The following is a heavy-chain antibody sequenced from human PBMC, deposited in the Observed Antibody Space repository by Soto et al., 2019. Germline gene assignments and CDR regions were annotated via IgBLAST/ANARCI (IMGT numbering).Heavy chain of an antibody. D-gene: IGHD6-13*01. CDR1: GFIFSSYG. CDR3: AKLIAAAGTADFDY. CDR2: ISYDGSNK. J-gene: IGHJ4*02. V-gene: IGHV3-30*18. Sequence: QVQLVESGGGVVQPGRSLRLSCAASGFIFSSYGMHWVRQAPGKGLEWVAVISYDGSNKYYADSVKGRFTISRDNSKNTLYLQMNSLRTEDTAVYYCAKLIAAAGTADFDYWGQGTLVTVSS.